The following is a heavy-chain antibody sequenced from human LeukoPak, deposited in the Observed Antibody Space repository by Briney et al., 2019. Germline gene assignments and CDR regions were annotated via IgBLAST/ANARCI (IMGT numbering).Heavy chain of an antibody. D-gene: IGHD3-10*01. V-gene: IGHV4-34*01. Sequence: PSETLSLTCAVYGGSFSGYYWSWIRQPPGKGLEWIGEINHSGRTNYNPSLKSRVTISVDTSRNQFSLKLTSVTAADTAVYYCARFPVVMLRGVHLTKFYFDYWGQGALVTVSS. J-gene: IGHJ4*02. CDR3: ARFPVVMLRGVHLTKFYFDY. CDR1: GGSFSGYY. CDR2: INHSGRT.